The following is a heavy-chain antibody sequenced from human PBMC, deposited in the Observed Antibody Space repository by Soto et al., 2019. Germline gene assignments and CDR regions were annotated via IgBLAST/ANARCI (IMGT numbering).Heavy chain of an antibody. CDR1: GFTFSSYA. Sequence: GGSLRLSCAASGFTFSSYAMSWVRQAPGKGLEWVSAISGSGGSTYYADSVKGRFTISRDNSKNTLYLQMNSLRAEDTAVYYCAGYYGSGSYPRYNWFDPWGQGTLVTVSS. CDR3: AGYYGSGSYPRYNWFDP. J-gene: IGHJ5*02. V-gene: IGHV3-23*01. D-gene: IGHD3-10*01. CDR2: ISGSGGST.